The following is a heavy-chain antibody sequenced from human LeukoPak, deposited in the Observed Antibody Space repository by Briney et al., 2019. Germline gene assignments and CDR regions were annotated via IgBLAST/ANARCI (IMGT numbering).Heavy chain of an antibody. D-gene: IGHD6-13*01. V-gene: IGHV3-66*02. CDR3: ARIGTSAWAAGPDAFDI. CDR1: GFTVSSNY. J-gene: IGHJ3*02. CDR2: IYSGGST. Sequence: GGSLRLSCAASGFTVSSNYMSWVRQAPGKGLEWVSVIYSGGSTYYADSVKGRFTISRDNSKNTLYLQMNSLRAEDTAVYYCARIGTSAWAAGPDAFDIWGQGTMVTVSS.